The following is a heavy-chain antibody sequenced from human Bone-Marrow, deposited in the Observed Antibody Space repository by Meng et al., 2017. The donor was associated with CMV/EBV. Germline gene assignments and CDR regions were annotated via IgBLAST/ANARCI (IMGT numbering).Heavy chain of an antibody. J-gene: IGHJ3*02. V-gene: IGHV4-39*07. CDR3: ARDAVAAGLGDAFDI. CDR2: IYYSGST. D-gene: IGHD6-13*01. CDR1: GGSISSSSYY. Sequence: SETLSLTCTVSGGSISSSSYYWGWIRQPPGKGLEWIGSIYYSGSTYYNPSLKSRVTISVDTSKNQFSLKLSSVTAADTAVYYCARDAVAAGLGDAFDIWGQGTMVTVSS.